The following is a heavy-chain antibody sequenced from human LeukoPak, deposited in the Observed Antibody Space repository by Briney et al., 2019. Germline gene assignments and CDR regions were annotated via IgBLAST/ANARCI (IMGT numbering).Heavy chain of an antibody. CDR2: INGGGDTT. CDR1: GFTFVSYA. Sequence: GGSLRLSCATSGFTFVSYAMTWVRQAPGKGLEWVSAINGGGDTTYYADSVKGRFTVSRDRSTNTLFLQMSSLRAEDSGMYYCAKALDTYGYMRFDYWGQGTLVTASS. CDR3: AKALDTYGYMRFDY. V-gene: IGHV3-23*01. D-gene: IGHD5-24*01. J-gene: IGHJ4*02.